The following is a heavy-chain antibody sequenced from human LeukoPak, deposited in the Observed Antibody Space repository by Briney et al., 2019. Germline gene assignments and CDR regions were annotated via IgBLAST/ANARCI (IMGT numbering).Heavy chain of an antibody. CDR2: ISLNGGST. V-gene: IGHV3-23*01. Sequence: PGESLRLSCEASGVILSSYAMSWVRQAPGKGLEWVSAISLNGGSTYYADSVKGRFTITSDTSKNTLSLQMNSLRTEDTAIYYCAKDNRPGFDVWGQGTMVTVSS. CDR1: GVILSSYA. J-gene: IGHJ3*01. CDR3: AKDNRPGFDV.